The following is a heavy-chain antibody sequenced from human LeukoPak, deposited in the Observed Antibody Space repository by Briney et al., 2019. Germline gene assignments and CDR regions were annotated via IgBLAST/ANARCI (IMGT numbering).Heavy chain of an antibody. CDR3: ARDGGNYGALDY. D-gene: IGHD4-17*01. CDR1: AFTFTTYW. Sequence: GGSLILSWAASAFTFTTYWMMWVRQAPGKGLEWVANINQDGSEKHYVDSVKGRFTISRDNPKKSVYLQMNSLRAEDTAVYYCARDGGNYGALDYWGQGTLVTVSS. J-gene: IGHJ4*02. CDR2: INQDGSEK. V-gene: IGHV3-7*01.